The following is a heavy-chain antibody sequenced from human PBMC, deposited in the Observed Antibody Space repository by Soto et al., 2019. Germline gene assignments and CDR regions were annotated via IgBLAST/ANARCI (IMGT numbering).Heavy chain of an antibody. CDR1: GGTFSSYT. CDR2: IIPILGIA. J-gene: IGHJ4*02. D-gene: IGHD4-17*01. Sequence: QVQLVQSGAEVKKPGSSVKVSCKASGGTFSSYTISWVRQAPGQGLEWMGRIIPILGIANYAQKFQGRITITSDKSTSTAYMERSSLRSEDTAVYYCERDRGGGYTTVPPPNKDFWGQGTLVTVSS. CDR3: ERDRGGGYTTVPPPNKDF. V-gene: IGHV1-69*08.